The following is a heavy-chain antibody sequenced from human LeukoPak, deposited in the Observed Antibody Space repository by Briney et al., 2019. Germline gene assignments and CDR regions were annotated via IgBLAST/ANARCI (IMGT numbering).Heavy chain of an antibody. V-gene: IGHV1-69*05. J-gene: IGHJ4*02. CDR2: IIPIFGTA. Sequence: SVKVSCKASEGTFSSYAISWVRQAPGQGLEWMGRIIPIFGTANYAQKFQGRVTITTDESTSTGYMELSSLRSEDTAVYYCAREEPGYSSGWYRDYWGQGTLVTVSS. CDR3: AREEPGYSSGWYRDY. D-gene: IGHD6-19*01. CDR1: EGTFSSYA.